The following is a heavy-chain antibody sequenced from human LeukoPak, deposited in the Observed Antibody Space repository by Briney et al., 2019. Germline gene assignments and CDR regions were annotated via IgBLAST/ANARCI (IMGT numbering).Heavy chain of an antibody. CDR3: AREYSSSDYFDY. CDR2: IYYSGTT. J-gene: IGHJ4*02. Sequence: PSETLSLTCTVSGGSVSSNNDYWSWIRQSPGKGLEWIGYIYYSGTTNYNPSLKSRVTISVNTSKNQFSLKVSSVTAADTAVYYCAREYSSSDYFDYWGQGTLVTVSS. CDR1: GGSVSSNNDY. D-gene: IGHD6-19*01. V-gene: IGHV4-61*01.